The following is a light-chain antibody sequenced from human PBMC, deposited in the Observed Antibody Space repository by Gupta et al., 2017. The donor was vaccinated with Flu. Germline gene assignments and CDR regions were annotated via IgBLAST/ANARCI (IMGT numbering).Light chain of an antibody. V-gene: IGLV3-21*02. CDR1: DIGRKS. J-gene: IGLJ3*02. CDR3: QVGDSSSGRV. Sequence: SFVLTQPPSVSVAPVPTARSSCGGSDIGRKSVHWYLRRPGQAPLLVVHDDDDRPSGIPGRISGSKSGNTATLTLSRVEAGDDADYYCQVGDSSSGRVFGGGTKLTVL. CDR2: DDD.